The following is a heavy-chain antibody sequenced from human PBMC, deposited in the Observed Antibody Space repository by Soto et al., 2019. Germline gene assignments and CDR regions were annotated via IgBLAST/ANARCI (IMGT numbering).Heavy chain of an antibody. Sequence: QVQLQESGPGLVKPSETLSLTCTVSGDSLTNYYCSWFRQPPGKGLEWIGYIMYSGYSAYNPPLKRRVALPIGTSRPQSSPMLASVTATDPAVYYCARHGFGRAHGLVDGWGQGTTVSVPS. V-gene: IGHV4-59*08. CDR1: GDSLTNYY. J-gene: IGHJ6*02. CDR2: IMYSGYS. D-gene: IGHD3-10*01. CDR3: ARHGFGRAHGLVDG.